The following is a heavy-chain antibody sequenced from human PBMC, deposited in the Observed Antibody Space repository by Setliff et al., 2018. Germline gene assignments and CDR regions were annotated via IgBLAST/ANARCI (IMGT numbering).Heavy chain of an antibody. J-gene: IGHJ4*02. CDR1: GYTFTSYG. Sequence: GASVKVSCKASGYTFTSYGVSWVRQAPGQGLEWMGWISTYTANTKYAQNFQDRVAITRDTSASTAYMELSSLTSEDTAVYFCARGSRGFDYWGQGALVTVSS. V-gene: IGHV1-18*01. CDR3: ARGSRGFDY. CDR2: ISTYTANT.